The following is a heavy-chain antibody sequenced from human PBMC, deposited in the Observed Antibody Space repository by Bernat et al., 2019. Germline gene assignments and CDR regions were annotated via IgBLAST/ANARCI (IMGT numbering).Heavy chain of an antibody. CDR1: GFTFSSYA. V-gene: IGHV3-23*01. D-gene: IGHD2-2*01. Sequence: EVQLLESGGGLVQPGGSLRLSCAASGFTFSSYAMSWVRQDPGKGLEWVSAISGSGGSTYYADSVKGRFTISRDNSKNTLYLQMNSLRAEDTAVYYCAKESNYCSSTSCPFDYWGQGTLVTVSS. CDR3: AKESNYCSSTSCPFDY. J-gene: IGHJ4*02. CDR2: ISGSGGST.